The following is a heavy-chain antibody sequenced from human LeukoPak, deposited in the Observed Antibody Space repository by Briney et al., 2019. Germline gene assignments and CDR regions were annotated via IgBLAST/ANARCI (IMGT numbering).Heavy chain of an antibody. CDR2: IYYSGST. CDR1: GGSISSSSYY. Sequence: SETLSLTCTVSGGSISSSSYYWGWIRQPPGKGLEWIGSIYYSGSTYYNPSLKSRVTISVDTSKNQFSLKLSSVTAADTAVYYCARHVNWFDPWGQGTLVTVSS. V-gene: IGHV4-39*01. J-gene: IGHJ5*02. CDR3: ARHVNWFDP.